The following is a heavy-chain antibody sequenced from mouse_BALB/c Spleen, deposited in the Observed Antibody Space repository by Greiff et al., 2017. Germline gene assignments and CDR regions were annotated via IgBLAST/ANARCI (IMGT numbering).Heavy chain of an antibody. CDR1: GFTFSSYT. J-gene: IGHJ2*01. Sequence: EVKLVESGGGLVQPGGSLKLSCAASGFTFSSYTMSWVRQTPEKRLEWVASISSGGSTYYPDSVKGRFTISRDNARNILYLQMSSLRSEDTAMYYCARGRPIYYDYDDGYYFDYWGQGTTLTVSS. D-gene: IGHD2-4*01. CDR3: ARGRPIYYDYDDGYYFDY. V-gene: IGHV5-6-5*01. CDR2: ISSGGST.